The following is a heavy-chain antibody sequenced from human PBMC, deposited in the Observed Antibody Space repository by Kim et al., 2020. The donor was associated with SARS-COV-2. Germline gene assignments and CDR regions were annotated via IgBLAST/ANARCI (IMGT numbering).Heavy chain of an antibody. CDR2: IYYSGST. V-gene: IGHV4-59*01. Sequence: SETLSLTCTVSGGSISSYYWSWIRQPPGKGLEWIGDIYYSGSTNYNPSLKSRVTISVDTSKNQFSLKLSSVTAADTAVYYCARGVSGGSGSYYDNWFDPWGQGTLVTVSS. CDR1: GGSISSYY. J-gene: IGHJ5*02. D-gene: IGHD3-10*01. CDR3: ARGVSGGSGSYYDNWFDP.